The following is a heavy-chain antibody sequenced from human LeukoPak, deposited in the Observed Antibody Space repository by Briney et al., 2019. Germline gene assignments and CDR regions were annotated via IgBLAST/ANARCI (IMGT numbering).Heavy chain of an antibody. D-gene: IGHD3-16*01. V-gene: IGHV4-34*01. J-gene: IGHJ6*03. CDR2: INHSGST. CDR3: ATLGGSYYYYYMDV. Sequence: PSETLSLTCAVYGGSFSGYYWSWIRQPPGKGLEWIGEINHSGSTNYNPSLKSRVTISVDTSKNQFSLKLSSVTAADTAVYYCATLGGSYYYYYMDVWGKGTTVTVSS. CDR1: GGSFSGYY.